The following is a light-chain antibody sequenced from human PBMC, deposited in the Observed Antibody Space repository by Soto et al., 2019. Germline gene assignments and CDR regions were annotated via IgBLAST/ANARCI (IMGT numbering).Light chain of an antibody. CDR1: QSISSY. Sequence: DIQMTQSPSSLSASVGDRVTITCRARQSISSYLNWYQQKPGKAPQLLIYAASSLQSGVPSRFSGSGSGTDFTLTISSLQPEDFATYYCQQSYSTPSTFGQGTRLEIK. V-gene: IGKV1-39*01. CDR2: AAS. CDR3: QQSYSTPST. J-gene: IGKJ5*01.